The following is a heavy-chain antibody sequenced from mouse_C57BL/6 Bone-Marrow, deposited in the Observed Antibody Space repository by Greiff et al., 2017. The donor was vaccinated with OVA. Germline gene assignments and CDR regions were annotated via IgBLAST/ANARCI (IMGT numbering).Heavy chain of an antibody. CDR2: ISDGGSYT. D-gene: IGHD5-5*01. J-gene: IGHJ3*01. CDR3: AREQLPFAD. Sequence: EVKLVESGGGLVKPGGSLKLSCAASGFTFSSYAMSWVRQTPEKRLEWVATISDGGSYTYYPDNVKGRFTISRDNAKNNLYLQMSHLKSEDTAMYYCAREQLPFADWGQGTLVTVSA. CDR1: GFTFSSYA. V-gene: IGHV5-4*01.